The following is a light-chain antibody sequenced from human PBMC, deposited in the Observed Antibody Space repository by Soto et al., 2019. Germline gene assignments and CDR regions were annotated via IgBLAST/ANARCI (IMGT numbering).Light chain of an antibody. CDR3: QQYNNWPPVWT. CDR1: QSVSSN. CDR2: GAS. V-gene: IGKV3-15*01. J-gene: IGKJ1*01. Sequence: EIVMTQSPATLSVSPGERATLSCRASQSVSSNLAWYQQKPGQAPRLLIYGASTRPTGIPARFSGSGSGTEFTLTISSLQSEDFAVYYCQQYNNWPPVWTFGQGTKVEIK.